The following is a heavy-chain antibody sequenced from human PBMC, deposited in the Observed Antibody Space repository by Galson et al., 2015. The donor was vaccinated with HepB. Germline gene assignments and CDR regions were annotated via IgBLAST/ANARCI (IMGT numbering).Heavy chain of an antibody. CDR3: AKDHIPATRIDS. V-gene: IGHV3-23*01. D-gene: IGHD2-21*01. CDR1: GFTFSTYA. J-gene: IGHJ4*02. Sequence: SLRLSCAASGFTFSTYAMSWVRQAPGKGLEWVSAISDSGGSTHYADSVKGRFTISRDNSKDTVYLQMSSLRVEDTAVYYCAKDHIPATRIDSGGQGTLVTVSS. CDR2: ISDSGGST.